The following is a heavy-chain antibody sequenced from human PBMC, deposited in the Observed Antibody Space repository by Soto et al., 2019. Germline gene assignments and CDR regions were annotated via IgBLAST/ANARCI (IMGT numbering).Heavy chain of an antibody. CDR3: ASNLGWSSGWYN. J-gene: IGHJ4*02. CDR1: GYTFTSYY. D-gene: IGHD6-19*01. Sequence: QVQLVQSGAEVKKPGASVKVSCKASGYTFTSYYMHWVRQAPGQGLEWMGIINPSGGSTSYAQKCQGRVIMTRDTSTSTVYMELSSLRSEDTAVYYCASNLGWSSGWYNWGQGTLVTVSS. CDR2: INPSGGST. V-gene: IGHV1-46*01.